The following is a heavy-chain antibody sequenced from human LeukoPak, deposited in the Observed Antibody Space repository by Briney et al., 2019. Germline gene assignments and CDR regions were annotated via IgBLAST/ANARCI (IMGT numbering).Heavy chain of an antibody. CDR1: GFTHRIYW. CDR3: ARGSSAAVAGTMDV. CDR2: IKQDGSEK. V-gene: IGHV3-7*01. Sequence: GGSLRLSCAPSGFTHRIYWMSWPRQAPGKGLEGVANIKQDGSEKYYVDSVKGRFTISRDNAKNSLYLQMNSLRAEDTAVYYCARGSSAAVAGTMDVWGKGTTVTVSS. D-gene: IGHD6-19*01. J-gene: IGHJ6*04.